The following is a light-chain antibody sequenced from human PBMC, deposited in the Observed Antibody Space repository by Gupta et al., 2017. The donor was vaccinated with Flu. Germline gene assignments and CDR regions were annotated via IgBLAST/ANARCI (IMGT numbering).Light chain of an antibody. CDR1: GPNIGSNH. J-gene: IGLJ3*02. CDR2: RND. Sequence: QSVLTQPPSASGAPGRSVTISCSGSGPNIGSNHIYWYQQFPGRSPKLVIYRNDERPSGVPDRLSGSKSGTSGSLAITGRRSEDEAHYYCDAWDDGLKRWVFGGGTKVTVL. V-gene: IGLV1-47*02. CDR3: DAWDDGLKRWV.